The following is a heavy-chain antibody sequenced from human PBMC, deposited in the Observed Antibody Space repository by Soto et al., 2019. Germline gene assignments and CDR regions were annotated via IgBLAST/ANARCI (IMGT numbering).Heavy chain of an antibody. CDR1: GLTFSSYG. V-gene: IGHV3-30*18. J-gene: IGHJ4*02. Sequence: GGSLRLSCAASGLTFSSYGMHWVRQAPGKGLEWVAVISYDGSNEYYADSVKGRFAISRDNSKNTLYLQMNSLRAEDTAVYYSVKDKRIKVDCSGGPCYSDYFDYWGQGALVTVSS. D-gene: IGHD2-15*01. CDR2: ISYDGSNE. CDR3: VKDKRIKVDCSGGPCYSDYFDY.